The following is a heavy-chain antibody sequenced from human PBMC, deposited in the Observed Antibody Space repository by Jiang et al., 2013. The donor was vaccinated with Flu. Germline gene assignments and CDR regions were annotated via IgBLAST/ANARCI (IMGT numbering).Heavy chain of an antibody. V-gene: IGHV4-39*01. CDR1: GGSISSSSYY. CDR2: IYYSGST. J-gene: IGHJ4*02. D-gene: IGHD3-16*01. Sequence: GLVKPSETLSLTCTVSGGSISSSSYYWGWIRQPPGKGLEWIGSIYYSGSTYYNPSLKSRVTISVDTSKNQFSLKLSSVTAADTAVYYCARHSLYDGEFDYWGQGTLVTVSS. CDR3: ARHSLYDGEFDY.